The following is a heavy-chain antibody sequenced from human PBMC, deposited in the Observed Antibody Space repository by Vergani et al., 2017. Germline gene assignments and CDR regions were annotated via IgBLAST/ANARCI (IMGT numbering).Heavy chain of an antibody. CDR1: GFTFSSYW. D-gene: IGHD3-3*01. Sequence: EVRLVESGGGLVQPGGSLRLSCAASGFTFSSYWMHWVRQAPGKGLVWVSRINSDGSSTSYADSVKGRFTISRDNAKNTLYLQMNSLRAEDTAVYYCARAHYDFWSGYLNYYYYYMDVWGKGTTVTVSS. V-gene: IGHV3-74*01. CDR2: INSDGSST. CDR3: ARAHYDFWSGYLNYYYYYMDV. J-gene: IGHJ6*03.